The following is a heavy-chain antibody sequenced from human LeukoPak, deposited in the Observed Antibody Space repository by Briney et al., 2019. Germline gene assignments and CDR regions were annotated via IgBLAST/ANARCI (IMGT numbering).Heavy chain of an antibody. D-gene: IGHD5-18*01. CDR1: GGPISSYY. CDR3: AGSSYSDGGGICCDP. V-gene: IGHV4-59*07. CDR2: IYCSGST. Sequence: SDTLSLTCTVSGGPISSYYWSWIRQPPGKGLEEMGYIYCSGSTNYTPSLKSRVTISVATSKDQFSLKLSSVTAADTAVYYCAGSSYSDGGGICCDPWGQGTLVTVSS. J-gene: IGHJ5*02.